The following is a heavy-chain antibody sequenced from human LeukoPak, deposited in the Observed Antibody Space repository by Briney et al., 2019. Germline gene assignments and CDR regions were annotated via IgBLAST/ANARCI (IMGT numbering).Heavy chain of an antibody. V-gene: IGHV3-23*01. J-gene: IGHJ4*02. Sequence: GGSLRLSCAVSGFTFSPYSMNWVRQAPGKGLEWVSAISGSGGSTYYADSVKGRFTISRDNSKNTLYLQMNSLRAEDTAVYYCAKVGEPMIVCHWGQGTLVTASS. D-gene: IGHD3-22*01. CDR3: AKVGEPMIVCH. CDR2: ISGSGGST. CDR1: GFTFSPYS.